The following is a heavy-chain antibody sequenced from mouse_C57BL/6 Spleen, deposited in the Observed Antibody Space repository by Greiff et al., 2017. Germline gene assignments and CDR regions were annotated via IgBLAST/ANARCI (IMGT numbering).Heavy chain of an antibody. V-gene: IGHV1-82*01. Sequence: QVQLQQSGPELVKPGASVKISCKASGYAFSSSWMNWVKQRPGKGLEWIGRIYPGDGDTNYNGKFKGKATLTADQSSSTAYMQLSSLTSEDSAVYFCAREITTVVNYYAMDYWGQGTSVTVSS. CDR2: IYPGDGDT. D-gene: IGHD1-1*01. J-gene: IGHJ4*01. CDR1: GYAFSSSW. CDR3: AREITTVVNYYAMDY.